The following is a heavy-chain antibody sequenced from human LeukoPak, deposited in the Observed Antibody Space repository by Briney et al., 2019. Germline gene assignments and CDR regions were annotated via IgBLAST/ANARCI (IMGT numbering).Heavy chain of an antibody. V-gene: IGHV3-23*01. J-gene: IGHJ4*02. D-gene: IGHD3-22*01. CDR2: ISGSGGST. CDR3: AKDQGTYYYDSSGYYPLYSFDY. CDR1: GFTFSSYA. Sequence: PGGSLRLSCAASGFTFSSYAMSWVRQAPGKGLEWVSAISGSGGSTYYADSVKGRFTISRDNSKNTLYLQMSSLRAEDTAVYYCAKDQGTYYYDSSGYYPLYSFDYWGQGTLVTVSS.